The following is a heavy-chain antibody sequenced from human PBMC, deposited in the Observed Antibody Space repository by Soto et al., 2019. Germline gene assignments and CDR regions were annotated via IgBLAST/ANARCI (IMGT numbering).Heavy chain of an antibody. CDR3: TTRDQGRFDH. CDR1: GGTFNTLS. J-gene: IGHJ4*02. V-gene: IGHV1-69*06. CDR2: IIPLFDST. Sequence: QVLLVQSGAEGKRPGSSVKVSCKPSGGTFNTLSINWVRQAPGQGLEWVGAIIPLFDSTNYAQKFQDRVTITADKSMDTAYLELNNLRSDDTAVYYCTTRDQGRFDHWGQGTPLTVSS.